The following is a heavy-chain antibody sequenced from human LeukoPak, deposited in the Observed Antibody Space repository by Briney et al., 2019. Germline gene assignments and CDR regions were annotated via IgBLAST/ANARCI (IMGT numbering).Heavy chain of an antibody. J-gene: IGHJ4*02. V-gene: IGHV3-74*01. Sequence: GGSLRLSCAAAGFTFSNFYLRWVLQAPGKGLVWVSRINADGSLINYADSVKGRFTVFRDYAESTLYLQMNSLRAEDTAVYYCASKLAHCVGDCLKNWGQGPQVTVSS. CDR3: ASKLAHCVGDCLKN. D-gene: IGHD2-21*02. CDR1: GFTFSNFY. CDR2: INADGSLI.